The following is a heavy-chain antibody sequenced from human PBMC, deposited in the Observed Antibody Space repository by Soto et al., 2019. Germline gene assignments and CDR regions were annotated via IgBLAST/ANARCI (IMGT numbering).Heavy chain of an antibody. CDR2: ISGRGGST. Sequence: EVQLLESGGGLVQPGGSLRLSCAASGFTFSSYAVNWVRQAPGKGLEWVSTISGRGGSTDYADSVKGRFTISRDNSKNTLYLQMNSLRAEDTAVYYCASQPPGPLEHFDPWGQGTLVTVSS. V-gene: IGHV3-23*01. CDR1: GFTFSSYA. CDR3: ASQPPGPLEHFDP. D-gene: IGHD1-1*01. J-gene: IGHJ5*02.